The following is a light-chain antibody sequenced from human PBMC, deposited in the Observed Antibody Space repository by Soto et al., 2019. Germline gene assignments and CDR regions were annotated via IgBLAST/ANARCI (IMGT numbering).Light chain of an antibody. V-gene: IGLV2-14*01. CDR2: EVT. CDR3: SSFTSRFTFV. CDR1: SSDVGGYDY. Sequence: QSVLTQPASVSGSRGQAITISCTGTSSDVGGYDYVSWYQQHPGKAPKLMISEVTNRPSGVSDRFSGSKSGNTASLTISGLQAEDEADYYCSSFTSRFTFVFGTGTKVTV. J-gene: IGLJ1*01.